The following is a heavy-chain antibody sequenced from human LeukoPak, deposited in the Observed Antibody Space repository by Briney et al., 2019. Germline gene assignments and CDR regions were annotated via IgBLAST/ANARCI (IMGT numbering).Heavy chain of an antibody. CDR2: IWYDGSHK. J-gene: IGHJ6*03. Sequence: GGSLRLSCAASGFTFSSYGMHWVRQAPGKGLEWAAVIWYDGSHKYYGDSVKGRSTISRDNSENTLYLQMNSLRVEDTAVYYCARDQDYYYMDVWGKGTTVTVSS. CDR3: ARDQDYYYMDV. V-gene: IGHV3-33*01. CDR1: GFTFSSYG.